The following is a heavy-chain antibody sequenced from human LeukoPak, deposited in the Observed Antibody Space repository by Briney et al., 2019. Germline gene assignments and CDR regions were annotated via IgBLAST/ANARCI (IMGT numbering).Heavy chain of an antibody. J-gene: IGHJ4*02. CDR2: IYNFEST. CDR3: ARGNSYCSDTSCYGVSHYLDY. Sequence: SETLSLTCTVSGGSITSYYWTWIRQSPGKVLEWIGYIYNFESTNYNPSLKSRLTISVDTSKSQFSMKMSSVTAADTAVYYCARGNSYCSDTSCYGVSHYLDYWGQGTLVTVSS. CDR1: GGSITSYY. D-gene: IGHD2-2*01. V-gene: IGHV4-59*01.